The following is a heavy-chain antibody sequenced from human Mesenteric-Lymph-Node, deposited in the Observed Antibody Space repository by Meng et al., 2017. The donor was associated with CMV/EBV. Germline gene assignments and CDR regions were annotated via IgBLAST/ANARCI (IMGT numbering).Heavy chain of an antibody. CDR3: ARGRAARKDY. CDR1: GGSFSGYY. Sequence: TWDVYGGSFSGYYWSWIRQPPGTGLEWIVEINHSGSTNYHPSLKSRITISVDTSKNQFSLKLSSVTAADTAVYYCARGRAARKDYWGQGTLVTVSS. D-gene: IGHD6-6*01. CDR2: INHSGST. J-gene: IGHJ4*02. V-gene: IGHV4-34*01.